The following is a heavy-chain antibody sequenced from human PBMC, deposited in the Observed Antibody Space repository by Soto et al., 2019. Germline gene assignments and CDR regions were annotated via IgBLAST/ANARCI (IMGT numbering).Heavy chain of an antibody. V-gene: IGHV3-30*18. D-gene: IGHD2-2*02. CDR1: GFTFSDYG. Sequence: GGSLRLSCAASGFTFSDYGMHWVRQAPGRGLEWVAVISYDSTNKYYGDSVKGRFTISRDNSKNTLYLQMNSLRAEDRAVYYCAKDHGFDEFQLLYYSYYGLDVWGQGTTVTVSS. CDR3: AKDHGFDEFQLLYYSYYGLDV. J-gene: IGHJ6*02. CDR2: ISYDSTNK.